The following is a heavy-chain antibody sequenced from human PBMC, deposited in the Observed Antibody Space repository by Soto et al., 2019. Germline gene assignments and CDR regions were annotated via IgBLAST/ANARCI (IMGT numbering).Heavy chain of an antibody. Sequence: SVKVSCKASGYTFTSYGISWVRQAPGQGLEWVGGIIPIFGTANYAQKFQGRVTITRDTSASTAYMELSSLRSEDTAVYYCARVRYFDWLLDGMDVWGQGTTVTVSS. J-gene: IGHJ6*02. CDR3: ARVRYFDWLLDGMDV. CDR1: GYTFTSYG. CDR2: IIPIFGTA. V-gene: IGHV1-69*05. D-gene: IGHD3-9*01.